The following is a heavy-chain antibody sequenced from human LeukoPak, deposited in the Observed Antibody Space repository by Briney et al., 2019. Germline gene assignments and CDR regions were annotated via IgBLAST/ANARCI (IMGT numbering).Heavy chain of an antibody. V-gene: IGHV3-21*01. CDR2: ISSTTNYI. J-gene: IGHJ4*02. Sequence: PGGSLRLSCVASGFTFSSYSMSWVRQAPGKGLEWVSSISSTTNYIYDYADSVRGRFTISRDNAKNSLYLQMNSLRAEDTAVYYCARDAKGYCSDGVCADWGQGTLVTVSS. D-gene: IGHD2-8*01. CDR3: ARDAKGYCSDGVCAD. CDR1: GFTFSSYS.